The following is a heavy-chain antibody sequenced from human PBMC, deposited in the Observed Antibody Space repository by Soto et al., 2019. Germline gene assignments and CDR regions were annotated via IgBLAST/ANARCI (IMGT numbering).Heavy chain of an antibody. V-gene: IGHV3-30-3*01. D-gene: IGHD2-15*01. Sequence: QVQLVESGGGVVQPGRSLRLSCAASGFTFSSYAMHWVRQAPGKGLEWVAVISYDGSNKYYADSVKGRFTISRDNSKNKLYLQMNSLRAEDTAVYYCARPYCSGGSCPYYFDYWGQGTLVTVSS. J-gene: IGHJ4*02. CDR3: ARPYCSGGSCPYYFDY. CDR2: ISYDGSNK. CDR1: GFTFSSYA.